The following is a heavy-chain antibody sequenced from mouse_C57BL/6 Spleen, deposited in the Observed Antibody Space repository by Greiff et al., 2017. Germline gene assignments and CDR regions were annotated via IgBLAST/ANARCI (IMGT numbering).Heavy chain of an antibody. V-gene: IGHV1-7*01. CDR3: ARPLLYAMDY. Sequence: QVQLQPSGAELVKPGASVKISCKASGYAFSSYWMNWVKQRPGQGLEWIGYINPSSGYTKYNQKFKDKATLTADKSSSTAYMQLSSLTYEDSAVYYCARPLLYAMDYWGQGTSVTVSS. CDR2: INPSSGYT. CDR1: GYAFSSYW. J-gene: IGHJ4*01.